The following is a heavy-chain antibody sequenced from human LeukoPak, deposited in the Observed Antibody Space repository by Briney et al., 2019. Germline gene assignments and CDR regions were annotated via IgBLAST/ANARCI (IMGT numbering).Heavy chain of an antibody. CDR2: IKQDGSEK. Sequence: GGSLRLSCAASGFTFSSYWMSWVRQAPGKGLEWVANIKQDGSEKYYVDSVKGRFTISRDNAKNSLYLQMNSLRAEDTAVYYCAREHGEDYYDSSASFDYWGQGTLVTVSS. CDR1: GFTFSSYW. V-gene: IGHV3-7*01. D-gene: IGHD3-22*01. J-gene: IGHJ4*02. CDR3: AREHGEDYYDSSASFDY.